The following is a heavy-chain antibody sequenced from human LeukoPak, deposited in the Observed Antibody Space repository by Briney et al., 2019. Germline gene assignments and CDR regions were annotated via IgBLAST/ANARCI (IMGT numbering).Heavy chain of an antibody. J-gene: IGHJ6*02. Sequence: SETLSLTCTVSGGSISSYYWSWIRQPPGKGLEWIGYIYYSGSTNYNPSLKSRVTISVDTSKNQFSLKLSSVTAADTAVYYCATSSGWTPFDYYYYGMDVWGQGTTVTVSS. CDR3: ATSSGWTPFDYYYYGMDV. CDR1: GGSISSYY. V-gene: IGHV4-59*08. CDR2: IYYSGST. D-gene: IGHD6-19*01.